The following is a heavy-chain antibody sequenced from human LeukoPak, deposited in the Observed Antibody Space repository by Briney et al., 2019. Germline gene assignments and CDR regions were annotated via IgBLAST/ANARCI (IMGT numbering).Heavy chain of an antibody. CDR2: INHSGST. J-gene: IGHJ6*02. Sequence: KPSETLSLTCAVYGGSFSGYYWSWIRQPPGKGLEWIGEINHSGSTNYNPSLKSRVTISVDTSKNQFSLKLSSVTAADTAVYYCARQRVTGTTFLPNYYYYYGMDVWGQGTTVTVSS. CDR1: GGSFSGYY. D-gene: IGHD1-7*01. CDR3: ARQRVTGTTFLPNYYYYYGMDV. V-gene: IGHV4-34*01.